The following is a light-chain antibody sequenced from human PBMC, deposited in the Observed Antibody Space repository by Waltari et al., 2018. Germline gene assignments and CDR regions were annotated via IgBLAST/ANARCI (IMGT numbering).Light chain of an antibody. CDR3: SSYTPTSILV. Sequence: QSALTQPASVSGSPGQSLTLSCSGPSRDVGSSTYVPWYQQHPGTPPKLLIYDVTQRPSGVSGRFSGSKSGNTASLTISGLQPEDEADYFCSSYTPTSILVFGGGTKLTV. J-gene: IGLJ2*01. CDR2: DVT. CDR1: SRDVGSSTY. V-gene: IGLV2-14*03.